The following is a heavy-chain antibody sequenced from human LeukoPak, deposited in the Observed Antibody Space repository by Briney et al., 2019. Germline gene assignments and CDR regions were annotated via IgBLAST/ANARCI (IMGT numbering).Heavy chain of an antibody. CDR3: ARAKYQLPSPMDV. CDR2: INPNSGGT. J-gene: IGHJ6*04. Sequence: GASVKVSCKASGYTFTGYSMHWVRQAPGQGLEWMGWINPNSGGTNYAQKFQGRVTMTRDTSISTAYMELSRLRSDDTAVYYCARAKYQLPSPMDVWGKGTTVTVSS. CDR1: GYTFTGYS. D-gene: IGHD2-2*01. V-gene: IGHV1-2*02.